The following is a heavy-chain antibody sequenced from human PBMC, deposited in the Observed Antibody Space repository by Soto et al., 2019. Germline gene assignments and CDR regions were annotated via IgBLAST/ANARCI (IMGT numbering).Heavy chain of an antibody. CDR3: ARDSSGYYYGWFYP. J-gene: IGHJ5*02. V-gene: IGHV1-18*01. CDR2: ISAYNGNT. Sequence: ASVKVSCKASGYTFTSYGISWVRQAPGQGLEGMGWISAYNGNTNYAQKLQGRVTMTTDTSTSTAYMELRSLRSDDTAVYYCARDSSGYYYGWFYPWGQGTLVTVSS. D-gene: IGHD3-22*01. CDR1: GYTFTSYG.